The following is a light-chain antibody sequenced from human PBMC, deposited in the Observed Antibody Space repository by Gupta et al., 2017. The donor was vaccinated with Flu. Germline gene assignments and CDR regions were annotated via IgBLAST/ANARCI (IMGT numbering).Light chain of an antibody. CDR1: QSVNSN. CDR3: QQYNNWPRT. CDR2: GAS. Sequence: ELEMTTSPATMSVSPGERATLSCRASQSVNSNLAWYQQKPGQTPRLLIIGASTRATGIPARFSGSGSGTEFTLAISSLQSEDFAVYDCQQYNNWPRTFGQGTKVEIK. J-gene: IGKJ1*01. V-gene: IGKV3-15*01.